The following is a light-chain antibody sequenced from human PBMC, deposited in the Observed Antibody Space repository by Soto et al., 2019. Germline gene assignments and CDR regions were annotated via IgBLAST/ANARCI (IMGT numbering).Light chain of an antibody. Sequence: ELVMTQSPAPLSVSPGERVTLSCSASQSVSNNLVWYQQKPGQAPRLLMYGSSIRATGIPARFSGSGSGTEFTLTISSLQSEDFAVYYCQQHNNWSPITFGQGTRLEI. J-gene: IGKJ5*01. CDR2: GSS. V-gene: IGKV3-15*01. CDR3: QQHNNWSPIT. CDR1: QSVSNN.